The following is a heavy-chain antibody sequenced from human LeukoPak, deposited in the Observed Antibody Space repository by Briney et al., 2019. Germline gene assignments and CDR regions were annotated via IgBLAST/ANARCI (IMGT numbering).Heavy chain of an antibody. D-gene: IGHD7-27*01. CDR2: IYHSAST. J-gene: IGHJ4*02. V-gene: IGHV4-59*12. Sequence: SETLSLTCTVSGGSISSYYWSWIRQPPGKGLEWIGYIYHSASTSYNPSLKSRVTISVDRSKNQFSLRLSSVTAADTAVYYCARDLGTEGGSYYFDYWGQGTLVTVSS. CDR3: ARDLGTEGGSYYFDY. CDR1: GGSISSYY.